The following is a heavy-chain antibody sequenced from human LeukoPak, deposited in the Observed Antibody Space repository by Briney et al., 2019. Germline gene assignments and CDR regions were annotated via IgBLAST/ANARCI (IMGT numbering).Heavy chain of an antibody. J-gene: IGHJ6*03. Sequence: GGSLRLSCSASGFTFNTYAMSWVRQAPGRAMEWVSAITASGGPTYYADSVKGRFTISRDNSKNTLYLQMNRLRAEDTAVYYCAILGYGGSAYYYYMDVWGKGTTVTISS. V-gene: IGHV3-23*01. CDR3: AILGYGGSAYYYYMDV. CDR2: ITASGGPT. CDR1: GFTFNTYA. D-gene: IGHD4-23*01.